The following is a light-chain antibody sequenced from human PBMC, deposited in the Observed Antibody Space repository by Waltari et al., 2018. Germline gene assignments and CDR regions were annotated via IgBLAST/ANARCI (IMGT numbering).Light chain of an antibody. J-gene: IGLJ3*02. CDR3: LLHFGGDQLV. V-gene: IGLV7-43*01. Sequence: QTAVTQEPSLTVSPGGSVNLTCAFSTDPVPNAHYPSWFQQMPGQAPRALIFSSTNKYSWTPARFSGSLLGGKAALTLSSVQPEDEADYYCLLHFGGDQLVFGGGTRLTVL. CDR2: SST. CDR1: TDPVPNAHY.